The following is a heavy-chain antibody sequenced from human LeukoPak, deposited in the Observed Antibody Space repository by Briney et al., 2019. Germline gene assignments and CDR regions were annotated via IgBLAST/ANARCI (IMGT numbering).Heavy chain of an antibody. V-gene: IGHV1-2*02. CDR3: ARRVGGYSYGHFDY. J-gene: IGHJ4*02. CDR1: GYTFTSYA. CDR2: INPNSGGT. Sequence: ASVKVSCKASGYTFTSYAISWVRQAPGQGLEWMGWINPNSGGTNYAQKFQGRVTMTRDTSISTAYMELSRLRSDDTAVYYCARRVGGYSYGHFDYWGQGTLVTVSS. D-gene: IGHD5-18*01.